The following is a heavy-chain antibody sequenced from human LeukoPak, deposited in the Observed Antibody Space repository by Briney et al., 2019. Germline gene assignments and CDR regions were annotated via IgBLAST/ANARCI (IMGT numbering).Heavy chain of an antibody. CDR2: INHSGST. D-gene: IGHD3-22*01. V-gene: IGHV4-34*01. Sequence: SETLSLTCAVYGGSFSGYYWSWIRQPPGKGLEWIGEINHSGSTNYNPSLKSRVTISADTSKNHFSLKLSSVTAADTAVYYCARPSDDSWFDPWGQGTLVTVSS. CDR1: GGSFSGYY. J-gene: IGHJ5*02. CDR3: ARPSDDSWFDP.